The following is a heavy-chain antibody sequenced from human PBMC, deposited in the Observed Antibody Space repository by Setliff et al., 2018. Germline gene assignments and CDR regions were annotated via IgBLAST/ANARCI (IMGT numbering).Heavy chain of an antibody. CDR2: ISA. J-gene: IGHJ3*02. Sequence: RASVKVSCKASRYTFTSYGVHWVRQAPGQRLEWMGWISAYAQKFQGRVTMTRDTSTSTVYMEVSSLRSEDTAVYFCARDRFYNSWSGTSITAPHDAFDIWGQGTMVTVSS. V-gene: IGHV1-3*01. CDR1: RYTFTSYG. D-gene: IGHD3-3*01. CDR3: ARDRFYNSWSGTSITAPHDAFDI.